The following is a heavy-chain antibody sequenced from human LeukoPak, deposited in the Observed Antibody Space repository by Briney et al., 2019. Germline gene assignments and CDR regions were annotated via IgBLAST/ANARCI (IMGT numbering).Heavy chain of an antibody. D-gene: IGHD3-22*01. Sequence: GGSLRLSCAASGFTFSSYWMNWARQAPGKGLEWVASINHNGNVNYYVDSVKGRFTISRDNAKNSLYLQMNSLRAEDTALYYCAKEGYYDSSGYPPGYFDYWGQGTLVTVSS. V-gene: IGHV3-7*03. CDR2: INHNGNVN. CDR3: AKEGYYDSSGYPPGYFDY. J-gene: IGHJ4*02. CDR1: GFTFSSYW.